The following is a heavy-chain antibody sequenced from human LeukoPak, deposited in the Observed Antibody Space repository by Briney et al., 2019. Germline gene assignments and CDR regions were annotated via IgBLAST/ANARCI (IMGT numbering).Heavy chain of an antibody. CDR1: GFTFSNYW. J-gene: IGHJ4*02. CDR2: ISTDGCRT. V-gene: IGHV3-74*01. D-gene: IGHD1-26*01. Sequence: GGSLRLSCAASGFTFSNYWMHWVRQAPGKGLVWVSRISTDGCRTTNADSVKGRFTISRDNAKNTLYLQMNSLRAEDTAVYYCARDSGSFYFDSWGQGTLVTVSS. CDR3: ARDSGSFYFDS.